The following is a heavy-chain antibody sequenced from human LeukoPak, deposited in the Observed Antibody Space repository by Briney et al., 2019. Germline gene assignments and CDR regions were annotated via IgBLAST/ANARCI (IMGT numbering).Heavy chain of an antibody. J-gene: IGHJ6*02. CDR1: GDSVTTYY. Sequence: SETLSLTCTVSGDSVTTYYWSWIRQPPGKGLEWLGYIYYSGSATYNPSLKSRITISVDTSKNQFSLKLSSVTAADTAVYYCARDGSNWSNDYYHGVDVWGQGTTVTVSS. CDR3: ARDGSNWSNDYYHGVDV. D-gene: IGHD4-11*01. V-gene: IGHV4-59*02. CDR2: IYYSGSA.